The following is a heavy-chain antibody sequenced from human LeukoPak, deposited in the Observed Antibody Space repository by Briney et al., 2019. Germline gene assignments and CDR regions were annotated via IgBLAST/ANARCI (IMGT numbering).Heavy chain of an antibody. CDR2: SYYKVST. Sequence: SETLSLTCSVSGGSISNHYWSWIRQSPEKGLEWIGYSYYKVSTNYNPSLRSRATISVDTSKNQFSLKLSSVTAADTAVYFCVGGKYSSSYFDYWGQGTLVTVSS. CDR3: VGGKYSSSYFDY. D-gene: IGHD6-6*01. V-gene: IGHV4-59*03. J-gene: IGHJ4*02. CDR1: GGSISNHY.